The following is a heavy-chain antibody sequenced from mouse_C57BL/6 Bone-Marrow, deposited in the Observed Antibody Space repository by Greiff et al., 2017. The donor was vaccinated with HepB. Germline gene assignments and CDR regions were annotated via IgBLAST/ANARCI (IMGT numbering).Heavy chain of an antibody. J-gene: IGHJ1*03. Sequence: VQLQQSGAELARPGASVKLSCKASGYTFTSYGISWVKQRTGQGLEWIGEIYPRSGNTYYNEKFKGKATLTADKSSSTAYMELRSLTSEDSAVYFCARSDDGYYLHLYFDVWGTGTTVTVSS. CDR2: IYPRSGNT. D-gene: IGHD2-3*01. CDR1: GYTFTSYG. V-gene: IGHV1-81*01. CDR3: ARSDDGYYLHLYFDV.